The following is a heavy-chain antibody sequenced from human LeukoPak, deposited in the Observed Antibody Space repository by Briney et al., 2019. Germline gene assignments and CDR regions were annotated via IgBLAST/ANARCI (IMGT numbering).Heavy chain of an antibody. CDR1: GYTFTSYG. CDR3: ARALPRYYDILTGYYSHYYYGMDV. CDR2: ISAYNGNT. V-gene: IGHV1-18*01. J-gene: IGHJ6*02. Sequence: ASVKVSCKASGYTFTSYGISWVRQAPGQGLEWMGWISAYNGNTNYAQKLQGRVTMTTDTSTSTAYMELRSLRSDDTAVYYCARALPRYYDILTGYYSHYYYGMDVWGQGTTVTVSS. D-gene: IGHD3-9*01.